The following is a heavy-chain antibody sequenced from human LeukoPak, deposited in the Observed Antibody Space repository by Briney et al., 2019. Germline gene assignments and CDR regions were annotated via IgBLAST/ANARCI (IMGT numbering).Heavy chain of an antibody. Sequence: SETLSLTCTVSGGSISSYYWSWIRQPPGKGLEWIGYIYYSGSTNYNPSLKSRVTISVDTSKNRFSLKLSSVTAADTAVYYCARASSVQLWFRTKNWFDPWGQGTLVTVSS. J-gene: IGHJ5*02. CDR2: IYYSGST. CDR3: ARASSVQLWFRTKNWFDP. D-gene: IGHD5-18*01. CDR1: GGSISSYY. V-gene: IGHV4-59*01.